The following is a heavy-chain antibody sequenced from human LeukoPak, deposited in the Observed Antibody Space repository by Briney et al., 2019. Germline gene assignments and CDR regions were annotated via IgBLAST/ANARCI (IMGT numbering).Heavy chain of an antibody. CDR2: ISSSGSTI. CDR1: GFTFSSYE. CDR3: GELGITIVGGV. V-gene: IGHV3-48*03. J-gene: IGHJ6*04. Sequence: QAGGSLRLSCAASGFTFSSYEMNWVRQAPGKGLEWVSYISSSGSTIYYADSVKGRFTISRENAKNSLYLQMNSLRAEDTAVYYCGELGITIVGGVWGKGTTVTISS. D-gene: IGHD3-10*02.